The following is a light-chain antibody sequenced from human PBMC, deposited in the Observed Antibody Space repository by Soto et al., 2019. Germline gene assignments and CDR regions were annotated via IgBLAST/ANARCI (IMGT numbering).Light chain of an antibody. Sequence: DIQMTQSPSSLSASVGDRVSITCQASQDISNHLNWYQHKPGKAPKILIYDASNLEKGVPSRFSGSGSGTDFTFTISSLQAEDVATYYCQQYDNLLPLTVGGGTKVEIK. CDR2: DAS. CDR1: QDISNH. CDR3: QQYDNLLPLT. V-gene: IGKV1-33*01. J-gene: IGKJ4*01.